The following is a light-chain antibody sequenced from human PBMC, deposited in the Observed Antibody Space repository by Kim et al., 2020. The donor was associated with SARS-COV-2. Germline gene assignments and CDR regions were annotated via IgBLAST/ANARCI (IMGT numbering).Light chain of an antibody. V-gene: IGLV1-40*01. CDR1: SSNIGAVYV. CDR2: DNS. Sequence: QSVLTQPPSVSGAPGQRVTISCTGNSSNIGAVYVVHWYRQLPGSAPTVLIYDNSQRPSGVPDRFSGSMSGASASLAITGLQAEDEADYYCQSYDNSLRAWVFGGGTQLTVL. J-gene: IGLJ3*02. CDR3: QSYDNSLRAWV.